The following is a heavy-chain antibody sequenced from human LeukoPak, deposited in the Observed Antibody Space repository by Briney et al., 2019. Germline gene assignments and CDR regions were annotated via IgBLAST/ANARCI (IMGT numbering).Heavy chain of an antibody. CDR3: ARDRSGSYPNWFDP. D-gene: IGHD3-10*01. V-gene: IGHV3-23*01. J-gene: IGHJ5*02. CDR2: ITGNGANT. Sequence: GGSLRLSCAASGFTFSSYGMSWVRQAPGKGLEWVSAITGNGANTFYADSVKGRFTISRDNSKNTMYLQMDSLRAEDTALYYCARDRSGSYPNWFDPWGQGTLVTVSS. CDR1: GFTFSSYG.